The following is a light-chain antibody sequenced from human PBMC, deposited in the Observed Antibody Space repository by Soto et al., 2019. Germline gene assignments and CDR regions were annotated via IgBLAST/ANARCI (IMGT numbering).Light chain of an antibody. Sequence: EIVLTQSPGTLSLSPGERATLSCRASQSVSSSYLAWYQQKPGQAPRLLIYGASSRATGIPDRFSGSGSGKDFPLNISKPEAEEFAVYYCQQYGSSPLTFGGGTKVEIK. CDR2: GAS. J-gene: IGKJ4*01. CDR3: QQYGSSPLT. V-gene: IGKV3-20*01. CDR1: QSVSSSY.